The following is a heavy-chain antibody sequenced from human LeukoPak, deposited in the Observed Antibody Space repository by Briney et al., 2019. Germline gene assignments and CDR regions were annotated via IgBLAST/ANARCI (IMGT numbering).Heavy chain of an antibody. J-gene: IGHJ4*02. D-gene: IGHD3-22*01. CDR1: GFTVSSNY. CDR2: IYSGGST. CDR3: ARGNYYGSSGYYLDY. Sequence: GGSLRLSCAASGFTVSSNYMSWVRQAPGRGLEGVSVIYSGGSTYYADSVKGRFTISRDNSKNTPYLQMNSLRAEDTAVFYCARGNYYGSSGYYLDYWGQGTLVTVSS. V-gene: IGHV3-53*01.